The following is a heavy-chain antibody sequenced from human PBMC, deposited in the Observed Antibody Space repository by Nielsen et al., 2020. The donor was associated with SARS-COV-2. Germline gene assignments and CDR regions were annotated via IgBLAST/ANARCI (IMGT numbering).Heavy chain of an antibody. D-gene: IGHD2-15*01. J-gene: IGHJ4*02. CDR2: ISGDSNYI. CDR3: TRGFYSQSDC. V-gene: IGHV3-21*01. CDR1: GFTFSDYS. Sequence: GESLKISCTGSGFTFSDYSMNWVRPAPGKGLEWVASISGDSNYIFYSELVKGRFTMSRDNGKNSLYLQMNTLRSEDTALYYCTRGFYSQSDCWGQGTLVTVSS.